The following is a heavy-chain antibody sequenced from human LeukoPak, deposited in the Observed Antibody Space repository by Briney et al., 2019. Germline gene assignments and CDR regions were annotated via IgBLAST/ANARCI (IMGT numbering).Heavy chain of an antibody. D-gene: IGHD3-10*01. CDR2: IYTSGST. CDR1: GGSISSYY. Sequence: SETLSLTCTVSGGSISSYYWSWIRQPAGKGLEWIGRIYTSGSTSYNPSLKSRVTMSVDTSKNQFSLKLSSVTAADTAVYYCARGDYYGSGSYYAFDIWGQGTMVTVSS. V-gene: IGHV4-4*07. CDR3: ARGDYYGSGSYYAFDI. J-gene: IGHJ3*02.